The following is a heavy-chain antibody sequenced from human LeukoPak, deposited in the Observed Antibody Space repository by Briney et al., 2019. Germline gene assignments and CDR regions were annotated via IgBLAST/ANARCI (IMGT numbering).Heavy chain of an antibody. CDR1: GRPISSYY. J-gene: IGHJ3*02. Sequence: PSETLSLTCTVSGRPISSYYWRWIRQPRGKGLEWSGYIYYSESTNYNPSLKSRVTISVDTSKNQFSLKLSSVTAADTAVYYCARGLVVSAFDIWGQGTMVTVSS. D-gene: IGHD2-2*01. V-gene: IGHV4-59*13. CDR2: IYYSEST. CDR3: ARGLVVSAFDI.